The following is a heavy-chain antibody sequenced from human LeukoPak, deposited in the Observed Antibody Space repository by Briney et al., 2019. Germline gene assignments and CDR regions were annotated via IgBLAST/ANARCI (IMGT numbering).Heavy chain of an antibody. CDR1: GFTFNNAW. Sequence: PGGSLRLSCAASGFTFNNAWMSWVRQAPGMGLEWVGRIKSKTDGGTTDYAAPVKGRFTISRDDSKNTLYLQMNSLKTEDTAVYFCTTDPDYYDSSGYLFDYWGQGTLVTVSS. CDR2: IKSKTDGGTT. J-gene: IGHJ4*02. CDR3: TTDPDYYDSSGYLFDY. V-gene: IGHV3-15*01. D-gene: IGHD3-22*01.